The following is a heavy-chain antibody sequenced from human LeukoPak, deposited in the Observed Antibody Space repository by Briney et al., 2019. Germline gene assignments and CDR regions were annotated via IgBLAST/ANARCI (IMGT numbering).Heavy chain of an antibody. Sequence: TLSLTCTVSGGSISNGGYYWGWIRQHPGKGLEWVGYICYSGSTYYNPSLKSRVIISIDTSKNQFSLNLSSVTAADTAVYYCARARPFSSRDLDYWGQGTLVTVSS. CDR1: GGSISNGGYY. J-gene: IGHJ4*02. CDR3: ARARPFSSRDLDY. CDR2: ICYSGST. V-gene: IGHV4-31*03.